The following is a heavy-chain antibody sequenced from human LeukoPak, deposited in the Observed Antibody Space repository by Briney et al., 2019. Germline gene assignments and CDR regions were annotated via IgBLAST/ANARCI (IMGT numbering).Heavy chain of an antibody. V-gene: IGHV7-4-1*02. CDR3: ARDGVWQQLVRVYWFDP. J-gene: IGHJ5*02. Sequence: GASVKVSCRASGYTFTSYAMNWVRQAPGQGLEWMGWINTNTGNPTYAQGFTGRFVFSLDASVSTAYLQISSLKAEDTAVYYCARDGVWQQLVRVYWFDPWGQGTLVTVSS. CDR2: INTNTGNP. CDR1: GYTFTSYA. D-gene: IGHD6-13*01.